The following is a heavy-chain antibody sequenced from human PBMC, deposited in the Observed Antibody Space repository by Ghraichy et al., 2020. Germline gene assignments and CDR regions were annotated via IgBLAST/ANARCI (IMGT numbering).Heavy chain of an antibody. Sequence: SETLSLTCSVSGDSISSGDHYWAWVRQSPGKGLEWIGYIYYTGGPNYNPSLKGRATISVDTSKDQFSLDLISVTAADTAVYYCARSTLLCSGDCYPNSFDSWGQGTLVTVAS. V-gene: IGHV4-61*08. D-gene: IGHD2-21*02. CDR3: ARSTLLCSGDCYPNSFDS. J-gene: IGHJ4*02. CDR2: IYYTGGP. CDR1: GDSISSGDHY.